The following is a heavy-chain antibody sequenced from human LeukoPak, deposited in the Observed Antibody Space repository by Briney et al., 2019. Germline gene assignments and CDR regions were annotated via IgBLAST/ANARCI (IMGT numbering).Heavy chain of an antibody. Sequence: GESLKISCKGSGYSFTSYWIGWVRQMPGKGLEWMGIIYPGDSDTRYSPSFQGQVTISADKSISTAYLQWSSLKASDTAMYYCARYGVRATAMVTAPQYYYYYYGMDVWGQGTTVTVSS. CDR1: GYSFTSYW. CDR3: ARYGVRATAMVTAPQYYYYYYGMDV. CDR2: IYPGDSDT. V-gene: IGHV5-51*01. J-gene: IGHJ6*02. D-gene: IGHD5-18*01.